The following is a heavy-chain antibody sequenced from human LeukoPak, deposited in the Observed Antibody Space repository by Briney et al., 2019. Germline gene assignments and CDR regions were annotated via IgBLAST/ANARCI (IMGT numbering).Heavy chain of an antibody. CDR1: GFSISGCA. J-gene: IGHJ5*02. CDR3: CSRETTFCYP. Sequence: PGGSLTLTCTASGFSISGCALHWARQASGRGLEWVGRIRSNTNNYATTYAESVKGRFTISRAKSETRAYLQMNSLKTEDKLIYECCSRETTFCYPWGQGTLVTVSS. V-gene: IGHV3-73*01. D-gene: IGHD2/OR15-2a*01. CDR2: IRSNTNNYAT.